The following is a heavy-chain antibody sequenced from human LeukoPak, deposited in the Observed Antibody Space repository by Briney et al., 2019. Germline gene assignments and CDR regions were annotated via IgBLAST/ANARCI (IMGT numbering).Heavy chain of an antibody. D-gene: IGHD4-17*01. Sequence: PSETLSLTCTVSGGSISSSSYYWGWIRQPPGKGLEWIGSIYHSGSTNYNPSLKSRVTISVDTSKNQFSLKLSSVTAADTAVYYCAGHHMTTVTNFDYWGQGTLVTVSS. CDR2: IYHSGST. J-gene: IGHJ4*02. CDR3: AGHHMTTVTNFDY. V-gene: IGHV4-39*07. CDR1: GGSISSSSYY.